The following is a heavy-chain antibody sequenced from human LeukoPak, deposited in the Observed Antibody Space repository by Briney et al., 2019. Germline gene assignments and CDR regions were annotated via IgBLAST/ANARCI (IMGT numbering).Heavy chain of an antibody. D-gene: IGHD6-13*01. V-gene: IGHV1-69*13. CDR3: AREKAAADWWFDP. J-gene: IGHJ5*02. CDR1: GGTFISYA. Sequence: GASVKVSCKASGGTFISYAISWVRQAPGQGLEWMGGIIPIFGTANYAQKFQGRVTITADESTSTAYMELSSLRSEDTAVYYCAREKAAADWWFDPWGQGTLVTVSS. CDR2: IIPIFGTA.